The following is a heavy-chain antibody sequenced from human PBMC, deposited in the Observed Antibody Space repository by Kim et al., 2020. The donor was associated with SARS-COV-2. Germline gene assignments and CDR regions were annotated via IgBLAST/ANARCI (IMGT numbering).Heavy chain of an antibody. CDR3: ASFYYASGTYYRLDY. J-gene: IGHJ4*01. V-gene: IGHV3-11*03. CDR2: ISNTDTDR. D-gene: IGHD3-10*01. Sequence: GGSLRLSCAASGLTFKDYYMSWIRQAPGKGLEWVSYISNTDTDRRYADSVKGRFTISRDIAESSLYMQMDSLRAEDTAAYYCASFYYASGTYYRLDYWG. CDR1: GLTFKDYY.